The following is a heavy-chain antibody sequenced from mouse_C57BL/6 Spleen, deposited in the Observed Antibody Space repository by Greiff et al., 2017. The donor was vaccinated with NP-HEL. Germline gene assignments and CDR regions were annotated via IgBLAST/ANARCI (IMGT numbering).Heavy chain of an antibody. V-gene: IGHV1-50*01. J-gene: IGHJ3*01. CDR2: IDPSDSYT. D-gene: IGHD2-5*01. Sequence: QVQLQQPGAELVKPGASVKLSCKASGYTFTSYWMQWVKQRPGQGLEWIGEIDPSDSYTNYNQKFKGKATLTVDTSSSAAYMQLSSLTSEDSAVYYCARSGDYSRALFAYWGQGTLVTVSA. CDR1: GYTFTSYW. CDR3: ARSGDYSRALFAY.